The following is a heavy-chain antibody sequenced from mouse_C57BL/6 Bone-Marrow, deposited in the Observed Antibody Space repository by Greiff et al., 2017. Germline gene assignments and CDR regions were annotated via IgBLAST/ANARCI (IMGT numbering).Heavy chain of an antibody. CDR3: AGQNCFDY. CDR2: IDPSDSST. V-gene: IGHV1-59*01. Sequence: VQLQQPGAELVRPGTSVKLSCKASGYTFTSYWMHWVKQRPGQGLEWIGGIDPSDSSTNYNQKFKGKATLTVDTSSSTTYLQLSSLTSEDSAVYDGAGQNCFDYWGQGTTLTVSS. CDR1: GYTFTSYW. J-gene: IGHJ2*01.